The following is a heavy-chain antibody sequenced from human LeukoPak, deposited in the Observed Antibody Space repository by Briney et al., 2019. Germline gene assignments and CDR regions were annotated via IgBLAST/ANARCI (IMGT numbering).Heavy chain of an antibody. V-gene: IGHV4-34*01. Sequence: KPSETLFLTCAVYGGSFSGYYWSWIRQPPGKGLEWIGEINHSGSTNYNPSLKSRVTISVDTSKNQFSLKLSSVTAADTAVYYCASEGYDILTGYSSPYWGQGTLVTVSS. CDR3: ASEGYDILTGYSSPY. D-gene: IGHD3-9*01. CDR1: GGSFSGYY. CDR2: INHSGST. J-gene: IGHJ4*02.